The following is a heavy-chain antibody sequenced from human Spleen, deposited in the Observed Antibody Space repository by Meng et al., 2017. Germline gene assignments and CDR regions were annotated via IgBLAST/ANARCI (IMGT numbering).Heavy chain of an antibody. V-gene: IGHV3-74*01. D-gene: IGHD3/OR15-3a*01. CDR1: GFTSSMYW. J-gene: IGHJ4*02. CDR3: ARDLNWVVWDY. Sequence: GESLKISCAASGFTSSMYWMHWVRQAPGKGLVWVSRISGDVSSTTYTDSVRGRFTISRDNAKNTLYLQMNSLRAEDTAVYYCARDLNWVVWDYWGQGTLVTVSS. CDR2: ISGDVSST.